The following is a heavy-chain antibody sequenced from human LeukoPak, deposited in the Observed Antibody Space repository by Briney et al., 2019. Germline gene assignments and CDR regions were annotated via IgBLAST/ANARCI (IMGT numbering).Heavy chain of an antibody. J-gene: IGHJ4*02. CDR1: GGSFSTYY. CDR3: ARGQGGNYYLNYFDY. Sequence: SETLSFTCTVTGGSFSTYYWSRIRQPPGNGLEGIGHFYYSGSTNYNPSLKSRVTISVDTSRNQFSLKLTSVTAADTAVYYCARGQGGNYYLNYFDYWGQGALVTVSS. CDR2: FYYSGST. V-gene: IGHV4-59*01. D-gene: IGHD1-26*01.